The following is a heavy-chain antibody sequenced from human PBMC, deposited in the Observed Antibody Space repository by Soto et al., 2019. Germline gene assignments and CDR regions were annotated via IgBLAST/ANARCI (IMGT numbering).Heavy chain of an antibody. D-gene: IGHD2-8*01. CDR1: GFTCSSCS. J-gene: IGHJ4*02. CDR3: AKYCSSDVCFDY. Sequence: PGGSLRLSCASSGFTCSSCSMNWVRQAPGKGLEWVSFISGSGDTKYYADSVKGRFTISRDNAKNSLYLQMSSLRDEDTAVYYCAKYCSSDVCFDYWGQGTLVTVSS. V-gene: IGHV3-48*02. CDR2: ISGSGDTK.